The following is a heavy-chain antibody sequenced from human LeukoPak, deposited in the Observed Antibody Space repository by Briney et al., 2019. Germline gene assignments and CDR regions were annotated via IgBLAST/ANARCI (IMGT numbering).Heavy chain of an antibody. V-gene: IGHV3-23*01. CDR3: AKQVCGADCYYYYGMDV. CDR1: GFTFRGYA. CDR2: ISDSGTST. J-gene: IGHJ6*02. Sequence: GGSLRLSCAASGFTFRGYAMRWVRQAPGKGREWGSSISDSGTSTYSADSVRGRFTISRDNSKNTLYLQMNSLRAEDTAVYYCAKQVCGADCYYYYGMDVWGQGTTVTVSS. D-gene: IGHD2-21*02.